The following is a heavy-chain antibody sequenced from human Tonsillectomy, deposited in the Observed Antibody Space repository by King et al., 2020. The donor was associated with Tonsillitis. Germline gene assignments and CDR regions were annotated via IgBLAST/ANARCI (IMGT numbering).Heavy chain of an antibody. CDR1: GGSISTYL. CDR3: AGGGTYFGS. Sequence: VPLQESGPGLVKPSETLSLTCTVSGGSISTYLWSWIRQPPGRGLEWIGNIFYSGDTNNNPSLESRVTISVDTSKNQFSLKLRSVTAADTAVYFCAGGGTYFGSWGQGTLVTVSS. V-gene: IGHV4-59*01. J-gene: IGHJ4*02. CDR2: IFYSGDT. D-gene: IGHD1-26*01.